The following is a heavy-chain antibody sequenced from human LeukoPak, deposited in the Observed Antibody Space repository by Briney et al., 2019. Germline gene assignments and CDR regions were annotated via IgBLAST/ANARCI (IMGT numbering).Heavy chain of an antibody. V-gene: IGHV3-15*01. Sequence: GGSLRLSCAASGFIFSNAWMSWVRQAPGKGLEWVGRNKSKTDGGTTDYAAPVKGRFTISRDDSKNTLYLQMNSLKTEDTAVYYCTLRYCSSTSCHRGAFDIWGQGTMVTVSS. CDR1: GFIFSNAW. CDR2: NKSKTDGGTT. CDR3: TLRYCSSTSCHRGAFDI. D-gene: IGHD2-2*01. J-gene: IGHJ3*02.